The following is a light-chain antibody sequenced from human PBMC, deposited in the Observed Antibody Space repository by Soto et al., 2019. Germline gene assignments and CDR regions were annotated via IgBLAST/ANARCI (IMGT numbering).Light chain of an antibody. V-gene: IGKV3-20*01. J-gene: IGKJ5*01. CDR3: QQYGSSLIT. CDR2: GAS. Sequence: ENVLTQSPGTLSVSPGERATLSCRASQSVSNTYLAWYQQKPCQSPRLLMYGASSRATVIPDRFSGSGSGTDFTLTISRLEPEDFAVYYCQQYGSSLITFGQGTRLEIK. CDR1: QSVSNTY.